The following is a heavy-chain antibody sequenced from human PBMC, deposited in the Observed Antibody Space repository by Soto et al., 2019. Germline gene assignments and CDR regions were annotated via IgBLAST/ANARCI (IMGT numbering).Heavy chain of an antibody. J-gene: IGHJ4*02. CDR2: IYYSGST. D-gene: IGHD4-17*01. CDR3: ARVIDHGGKIYFDY. V-gene: IGHV4-31*03. CDR1: GGSISSGGYY. Sequence: SETLSLTCTVSGGSISSGGYYWSWIRQHPGKGLEWIGYIYYSGSTYYNPSLKSRVTISVDTSKNQFSLKLSSVTAADTAVYYCARVIDHGGKIYFDYWGQGTLVTV.